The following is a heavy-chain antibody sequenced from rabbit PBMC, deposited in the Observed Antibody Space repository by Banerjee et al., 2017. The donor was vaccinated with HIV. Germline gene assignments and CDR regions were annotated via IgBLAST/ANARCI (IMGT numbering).Heavy chain of an antibody. CDR1: GFTISSSYW. J-gene: IGHJ4*01. Sequence: QEQLVESGGDLVQPEGSLTLTCTASGFTISSSYWMCWVRQAPGKGLEWIGCIYNGDGSTYYASWAKGRFTISKTSSTTVTLQMTSLTAADTATYFCARDTDNDGGDYFNLWGQGTLVTVS. CDR2: IYNGDGST. D-gene: IGHD2-1*01. V-gene: IGHV1S45*01. CDR3: ARDTDNDGGDYFNL.